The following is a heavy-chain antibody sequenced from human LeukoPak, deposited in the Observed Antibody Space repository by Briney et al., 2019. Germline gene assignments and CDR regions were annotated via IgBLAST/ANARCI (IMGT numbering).Heavy chain of an antibody. CDR2: ISAYNGNT. CDR3: ARDILTGYGAYYYYGMDV. V-gene: IGHV1-18*04. Sequence: ASVKVSCKASGYTFTSYGISWVRQAPGQGLEWMGWISAYNGNTNYAQKLQGRVTMTTDTSTSTAYMELSSLRSEDTAVYYCARDILTGYGAYYYYGMDVWGQGTTVTVSS. D-gene: IGHD3-9*01. CDR1: GYTFTSYG. J-gene: IGHJ6*02.